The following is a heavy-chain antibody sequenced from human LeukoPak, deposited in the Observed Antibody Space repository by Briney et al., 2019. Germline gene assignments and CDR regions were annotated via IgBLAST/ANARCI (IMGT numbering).Heavy chain of an antibody. CDR2: TSSSSSYI. D-gene: IGHD3-3*01. Sequence: GSLSLPCPASGFTFSSYSMNWVRQAPGKGLEWVSSTSSSSSYIYYADSVKGRFTISRDNAKNSLYLQMNSLRAEDTAVYYCARGEADYDFRSGDSNWFDPWGQGTRDTLSS. CDR1: GFTFSSYS. CDR3: ARGEADYDFRSGDSNWFDP. V-gene: IGHV3-21*01. J-gene: IGHJ5*02.